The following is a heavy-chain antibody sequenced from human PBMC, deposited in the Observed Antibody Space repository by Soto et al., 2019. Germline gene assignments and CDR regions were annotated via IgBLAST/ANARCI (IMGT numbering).Heavy chain of an antibody. CDR3: ASFPHQYYFDY. CDR2: LQMGGNT. J-gene: IGHJ4*02. V-gene: IGHV3-53*01. CDR1: GFTVSSIY. Sequence: GGSLRLSCAASGFTVSSIYMTWVRQAPGKGLEWVSLLQMGGNTYYADSVKGRLTISRDNSKNTLYLQMSSLRADDTAVYYCASFPHQYYFDYWGQGTLVTVSS.